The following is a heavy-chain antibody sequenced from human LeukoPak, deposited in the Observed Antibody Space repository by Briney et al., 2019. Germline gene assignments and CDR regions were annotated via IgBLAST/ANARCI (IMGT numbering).Heavy chain of an antibody. J-gene: IGHJ4*02. CDR2: IYYSGST. CDR3: ARQVKTYYGSGSFDY. Sequence: SETLSLTCTVSGGSISSYYWSWIRQPPGKGLEWIGYIYYSGSTNYDPSLKSRVTILVDTSKNQFSLKLSSVTAADTAVYYCARQVKTYYGSGSFDYWGQGTLVTVSS. V-gene: IGHV4-59*08. CDR1: GGSISSYY. D-gene: IGHD3-10*01.